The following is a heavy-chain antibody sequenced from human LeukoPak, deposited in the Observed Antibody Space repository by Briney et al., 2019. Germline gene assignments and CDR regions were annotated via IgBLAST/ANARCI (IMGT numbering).Heavy chain of an antibody. CDR2: IIPIFGTA. Sequence: ASVKVSCKASGGTFSSYAISWVRQAPGQGLEWMGGIIPIFGTANYAQKFQGRVTITTDVSTSTAYMELSSLRSEDTAVYYCARAVAPKYCSSTSCYVSYLDYWGQGTLVTVSS. CDR3: ARAVAPKYCSSTSCYVSYLDY. J-gene: IGHJ4*02. D-gene: IGHD2-2*01. CDR1: GGTFSSYA. V-gene: IGHV1-69*05.